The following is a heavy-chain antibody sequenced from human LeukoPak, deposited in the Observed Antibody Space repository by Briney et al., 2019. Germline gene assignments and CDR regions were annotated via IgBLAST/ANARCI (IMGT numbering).Heavy chain of an antibody. J-gene: IGHJ4*02. CDR2: IWYDGSNK. CDR3: AKGCYDFWSGYEGYYFDY. CDR1: GFTFSSYG. V-gene: IGHV3-33*06. D-gene: IGHD3-3*01. Sequence: PGGSLRLSCAASGFTFSSYGMHWVRQAPGKGLEWVAVIWYDGSNKYYADSVKGRFTIFRDNSKNTLYLQMNSLGAEDTAVYYCAKGCYDFWSGYEGYYFDYWGQGTLVTVSS.